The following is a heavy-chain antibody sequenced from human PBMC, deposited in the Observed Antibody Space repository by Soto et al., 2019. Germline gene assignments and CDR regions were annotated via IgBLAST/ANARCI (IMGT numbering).Heavy chain of an antibody. CDR1: GFTVSNNY. D-gene: IGHD1-1*01. CDR2: IYTDDTT. J-gene: IGHJ4*02. CDR3: ARGKTGTTGYFDY. Sequence: GSLRLSCAASGFTVSNNYMSWVRQAPGKGLEWVSVIYTDDTTYYADSVKGRFTISRDTSKNTLYLQMNSLRAEDTAMYYCARGKTGTTGYFDYWGQGTLVTVSS. V-gene: IGHV3-53*01.